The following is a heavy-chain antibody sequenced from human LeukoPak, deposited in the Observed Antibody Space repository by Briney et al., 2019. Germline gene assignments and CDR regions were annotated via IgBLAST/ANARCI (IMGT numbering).Heavy chain of an antibody. CDR1: GFTFSSYG. V-gene: IGHV3-48*03. Sequence: GGSLRLSCAASGFTFSSYGMNWVRQAPGKGLEWVSYISSSGSTIYYADSVKGRFTISRDNAKNSLYLQMNSLRAEDTAVYYCATVYYYDSSGSNTLRYWGQETLVTASS. CDR2: ISSSGSTI. D-gene: IGHD3-22*01. J-gene: IGHJ4*02. CDR3: ATVYYYDSSGSNTLRY.